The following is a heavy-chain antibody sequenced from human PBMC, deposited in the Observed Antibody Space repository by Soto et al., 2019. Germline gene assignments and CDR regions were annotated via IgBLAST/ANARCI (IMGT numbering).Heavy chain of an antibody. D-gene: IGHD3-3*01. J-gene: IGHJ4*02. CDR3: ARSYYDFWSGYAASGY. Sequence: PGGSLRLSCAASGFTFSSYAMNWVRQAPGKGLEWVSVISGSGGNTYYADSVKGRFTISRDNAKNSLYLQMNSLRAEDTAVYYCARSYYDFWSGYAASGYWGQGTLVTVSS. CDR2: ISGSGGNT. CDR1: GFTFSSYA. V-gene: IGHV3-23*01.